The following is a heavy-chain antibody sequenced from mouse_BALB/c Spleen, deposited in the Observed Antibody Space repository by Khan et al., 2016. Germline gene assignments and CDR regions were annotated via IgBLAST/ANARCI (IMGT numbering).Heavy chain of an antibody. J-gene: IGHJ1*01. CDR2: IHYSGPT. CDR3: ARLRDWYFDV. Sequence: EVQLQESGPDLVKPSQSLSLTCTVTGSSITSGYSWHWIRQFPGNNLEWLGYIHYSGPTNYNPSLKSRISIPRDTSKNQFFLQLNSVTTEDTATYYWARLRDWYFDVWGAGTTVTVSS. CDR1: GSSITSGYS. V-gene: IGHV3-1*02.